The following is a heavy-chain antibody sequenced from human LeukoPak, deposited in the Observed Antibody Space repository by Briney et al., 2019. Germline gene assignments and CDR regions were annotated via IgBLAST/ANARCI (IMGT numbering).Heavy chain of an antibody. CDR3: ARADYYDSSGYSDY. D-gene: IGHD3-22*01. Sequence: ASVTVSCKASGYTFTSYGISWVRQAPGQGLEWMGWISAYNGNTNYAQKLQGRVTMTTDTSTSTAYMELRSLRSDDTAVYYCARADYYDSSGYSDYWGQGTLVTVSS. J-gene: IGHJ4*02. V-gene: IGHV1-18*01. CDR1: GYTFTSYG. CDR2: ISAYNGNT.